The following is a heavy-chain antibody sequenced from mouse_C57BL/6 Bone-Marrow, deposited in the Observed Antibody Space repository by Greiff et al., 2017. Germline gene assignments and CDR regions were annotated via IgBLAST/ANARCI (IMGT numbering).Heavy chain of an antibody. CDR3: ARHDGYYVWYFDG. CDR2: INPSNGGT. Sequence: VQLQQPGTELVKPGASVKLSCKASGYTFTSYWMHWVKQRPGQGLEWIGNINPSNGGTNYNEKFKSKATLTVDKSSSTAYMQLSSLTSEDSAVYYCARHDGYYVWYFDGWGTGTTVTVSS. V-gene: IGHV1-53*01. J-gene: IGHJ1*03. CDR1: GYTFTSYW. D-gene: IGHD2-3*01.